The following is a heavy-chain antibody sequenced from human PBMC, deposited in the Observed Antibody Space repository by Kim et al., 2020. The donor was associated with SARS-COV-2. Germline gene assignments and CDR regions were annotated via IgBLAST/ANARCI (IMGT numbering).Heavy chain of an antibody. J-gene: IGHJ4*02. V-gene: IGHV3-23*01. D-gene: IGHD4-17*01. Sequence: AGSVKGRFTIARDNSKNTLNLQMNSLRAEDTAVDYCAKVMIGDDGDYWVYWGQGTLVTVSS. CDR3: AKVMIGDDGDYWVY.